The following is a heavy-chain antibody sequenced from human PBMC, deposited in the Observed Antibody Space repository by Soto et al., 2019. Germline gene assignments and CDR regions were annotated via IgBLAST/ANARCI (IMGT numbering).Heavy chain of an antibody. Sequence: GGSLRLSCAASGFTFSSYAMSWVRQAPGKGLEWVSAISGSGGSTYYADSVKGRFTISRDNSKNTLYLQMNSLRAEDTSVCYSAIGKWAYDCGCVDYWGQGTLVTVSS. V-gene: IGHV3-23*01. J-gene: IGHJ4*02. CDR3: AIGKWAYDCGCVDY. CDR2: ISGSGGST. D-gene: IGHD5-12*01. CDR1: GFTFSSYA.